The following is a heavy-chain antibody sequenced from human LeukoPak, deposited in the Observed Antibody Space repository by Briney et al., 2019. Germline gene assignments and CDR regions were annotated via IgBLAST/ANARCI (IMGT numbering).Heavy chain of an antibody. D-gene: IGHD3-10*01. CDR3: AREGHYGSGSSYGMDV. CDR1: GYTFTGYY. V-gene: IGHV1-2*02. Sequence: ASVKVSCKASGYTFTGYYMHWVRQAPGQGLEWMGWINPNSGGTNYAQKFQGRVTMTRDTSISTAYMELSRLRSDDTSVYYCAREGHYGSGSSYGMDVWGQGTTVTVSS. CDR2: INPNSGGT. J-gene: IGHJ6*02.